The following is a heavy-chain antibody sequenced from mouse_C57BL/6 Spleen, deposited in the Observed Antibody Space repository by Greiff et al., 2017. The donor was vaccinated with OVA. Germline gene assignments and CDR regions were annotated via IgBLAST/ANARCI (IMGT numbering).Heavy chain of an antibody. CDR1: GYSFTTYY. CDR2: IYPGSGNT. V-gene: IGHV1-66*01. CDR3: ARGGNWYFDV. J-gene: IGHJ1*03. Sequence: VQLQQSGPDLVKPGASVKISCKASGYSFTTYYIHWVKQRPGQGLEWIGWIYPGSGNTKYNEKFKGKATLTADTSSSTAYMQLSSLTSEDSAVYYCARGGNWYFDVWGTGTTVTVSS.